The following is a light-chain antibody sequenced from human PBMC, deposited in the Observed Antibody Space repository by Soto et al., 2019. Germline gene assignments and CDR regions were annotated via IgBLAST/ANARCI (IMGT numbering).Light chain of an antibody. Sequence: DIVLTQSPGTLSLSPGERATLSCRASQSVSSSYLAWYQQKPGQAPRLLIYDASSRPTGIPDRFSGSGSGTDFTLTISRLEREDFAVYFCQQYGSSPYTFGQGTKLEIK. CDR2: DAS. CDR3: QQYGSSPYT. CDR1: QSVSSSY. V-gene: IGKV3-20*01. J-gene: IGKJ2*01.